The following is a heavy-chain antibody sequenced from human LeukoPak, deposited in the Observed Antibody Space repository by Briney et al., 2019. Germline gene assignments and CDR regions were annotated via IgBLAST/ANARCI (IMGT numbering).Heavy chain of an antibody. J-gene: IGHJ5*02. D-gene: IGHD2-2*01. CDR1: GGSFSGYY. V-gene: IGHV4-34*01. CDR2: INHSGST. CDR3: ARQLTGYCSSTSCRYWFDP. Sequence: PETLSLTCAVYGGSFSGYYWSWIRQPPGKGLEWIGEINHSGSTNYNPSLKSRVTISVDTSKNQFSLKLSSVTAADTAVYYCARQLTGYCSSTSCRYWFDPWGQGTLVTVSS.